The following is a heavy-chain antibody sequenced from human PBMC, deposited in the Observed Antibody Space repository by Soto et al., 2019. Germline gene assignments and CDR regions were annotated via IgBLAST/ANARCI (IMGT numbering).Heavy chain of an antibody. CDR1: GYTFTSYY. V-gene: IGHV1-46*01. CDR2: INPSGGST. Sequence: GASVNVSCKASGYTFTSYYIPWVRQAPGQGLEWMGIINPSGGSTSYAQKCQGRVTMTRETSTSTVYMELSSLRSEDTAVYYCARDGRSSYSSGRYYFDYWGQGTLVNVSS. D-gene: IGHD6-19*01. J-gene: IGHJ4*02. CDR3: ARDGRSSYSSGRYYFDY.